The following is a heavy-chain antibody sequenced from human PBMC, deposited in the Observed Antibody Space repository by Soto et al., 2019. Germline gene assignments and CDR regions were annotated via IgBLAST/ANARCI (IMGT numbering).Heavy chain of an antibody. J-gene: IGHJ6*02. CDR3: ASSYYDFWSGYHPDYYYYGMDV. CDR1: GGTFSSYA. CDR2: IIPIFGTA. Sequence: ASVKVSCKASGGTFSSYAISWERQAPGQGLEWMGGIIPIFGTANYAQKFQGRVTITADESTSTAYMELSSLRSEDTAVYYCASSYYDFWSGYHPDYYYYGMDVWGQGTTVTVSS. V-gene: IGHV1-69*13. D-gene: IGHD3-3*01.